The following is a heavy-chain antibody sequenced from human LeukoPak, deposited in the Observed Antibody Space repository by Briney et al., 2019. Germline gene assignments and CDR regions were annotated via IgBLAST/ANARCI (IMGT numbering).Heavy chain of an antibody. CDR2: IIPIFGTA. D-gene: IGHD6-19*01. CDR1: GGTFSSYA. J-gene: IGHJ5*02. Sequence: GASVKVSCKASGGTFSSYAISWVRQAPGQGLEWMGGIIPIFGTANYAQKFQGRVTITADESTSTAYMEPSSLRSEDTAVYYCARREVYSSGWHWFDPWGQGTLVTVSS. V-gene: IGHV1-69*13. CDR3: ARREVYSSGWHWFDP.